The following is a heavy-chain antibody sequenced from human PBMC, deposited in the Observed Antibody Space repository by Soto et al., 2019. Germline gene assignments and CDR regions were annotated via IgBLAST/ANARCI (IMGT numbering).Heavy chain of an antibody. CDR2: ISAYNGNT. CDR1: GYTFTSYG. J-gene: IGHJ6*02. CDR3: ARDQVAGHYYDGMDV. V-gene: IGHV1-18*01. Sequence: QVQLVQSGAEVKKPGASVKVSCNASGYTFTSYGISWARQAPGQGLEWMGWISAYNGNTNYAQKLQGRVTMTTNTSKSTAYMALRSLISDDTAVYYCARDQVAGHYYDGMDVWGQGTTVTVSS. D-gene: IGHD6-19*01.